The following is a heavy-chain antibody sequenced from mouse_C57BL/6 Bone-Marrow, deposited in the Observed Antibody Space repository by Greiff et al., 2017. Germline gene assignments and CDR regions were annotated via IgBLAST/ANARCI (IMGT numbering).Heavy chain of an antibody. Sequence: EVKLVESVAELVRPGASVKLSCTASGFNIKNTYMPWVKQRPEQGLQWIGRIGPANGNTKYAPTFQGKATITADTSSNPAYLQLTSLTSEDTAIYYCARSQTGPDWYCGVWGTGTTVTVSS. V-gene: IGHV14-3*01. D-gene: IGHD4-1*01. CDR1: GFNIKNTY. CDR3: ARSQTGPDWYCGV. J-gene: IGHJ1*03. CDR2: IGPANGNT.